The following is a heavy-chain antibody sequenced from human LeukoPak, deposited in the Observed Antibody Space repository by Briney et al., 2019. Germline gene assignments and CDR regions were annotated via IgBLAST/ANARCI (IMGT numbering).Heavy chain of an antibody. V-gene: IGHV3-23*01. CDR1: GFTFSSYA. CDR2: ISGGGGST. J-gene: IGHJ5*02. CDR3: AKAQSLITGTTRGWFDP. D-gene: IGHD1-7*01. Sequence: HPGGSLRLSCAASGFTFSSYAMSWVRQAPGKGLEWVSAISGGGGSTYYADSVKGRFTISRDNSKNTLYLQMNSLRAEDTAVYYCAKAQSLITGTTRGWFDPWGQGTLVTVSS.